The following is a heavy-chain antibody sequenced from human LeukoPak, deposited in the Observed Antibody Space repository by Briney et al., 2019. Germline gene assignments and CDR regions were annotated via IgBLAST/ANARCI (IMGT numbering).Heavy chain of an antibody. D-gene: IGHD6-19*01. V-gene: IGHV1-46*01. CDR1: VYTFTSYY. CDR3: ARHGAVAGWVSNWFDP. J-gene: IGHJ5*02. Sequence: ASVKVSCKASVYTFTSYYMHWVRQAPGQGLEWMGIINPSGGNTSYAQKFQRTVTMTRDTSTSTVYMELSSLRSEDTAVYSCARHGAVAGWVSNWFDPWGQGTLVTVSS. CDR2: INPSGGNT.